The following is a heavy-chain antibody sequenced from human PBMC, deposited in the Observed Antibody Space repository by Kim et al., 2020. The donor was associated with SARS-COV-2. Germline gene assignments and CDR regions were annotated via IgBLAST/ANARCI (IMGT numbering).Heavy chain of an antibody. J-gene: IGHJ6*02. CDR2: ISSSSTYT. D-gene: IGHD6-13*01. V-gene: IGHV3-11*06. Sequence: GGSLRLSCAASGFTFSDYFMSWIRQAPGKGLEWVSYISSSSTYTNYADSVKGRFTISRDNAKNSLYLQMNSLRAEDTAVYYCARDTTTAAADNYYYYGMDVWGQVTTVTVSS. CDR1: GFTFSDYF. CDR3: ARDTTTAAADNYYYYGMDV.